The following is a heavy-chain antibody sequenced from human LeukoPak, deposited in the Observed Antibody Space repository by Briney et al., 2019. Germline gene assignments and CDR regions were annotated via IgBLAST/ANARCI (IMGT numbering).Heavy chain of an antibody. CDR1: GFTFSSYA. Sequence: GGSLRLSCAASGFTFSSYAMSWVRQAPGKGLVWVSGISGSGGSTYYADSVKGRFTIPRDNSKNTVYLQMKSLRAEDTAVYYCAKVRMGYSSSWSDYWGQGTLVTVSS. V-gene: IGHV3-23*01. D-gene: IGHD6-13*01. CDR3: AKVRMGYSSSWSDY. CDR2: ISGSGGST. J-gene: IGHJ4*02.